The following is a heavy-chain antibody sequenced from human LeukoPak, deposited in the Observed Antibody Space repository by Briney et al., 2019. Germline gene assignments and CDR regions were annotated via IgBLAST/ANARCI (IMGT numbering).Heavy chain of an antibody. V-gene: IGHV4-39*01. CDR1: GGSISSRRYN. D-gene: IGHD3-10*01. CDR3: ARHDAAVDTGFDF. Sequence: SETLSLTCSVSGGSISSRRYNWDWIRQPPGKGLEWIGNIRYSGSTYYNPSLKSRVTMSVDTSKNQFSLKLSSVTATDTAVYYCARHDAAVDTGFDFWGQGTLVTVSS. CDR2: IRYSGST. J-gene: IGHJ4*02.